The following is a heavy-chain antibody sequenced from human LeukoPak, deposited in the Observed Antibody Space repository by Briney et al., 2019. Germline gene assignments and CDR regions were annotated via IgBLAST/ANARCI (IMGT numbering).Heavy chain of an antibody. CDR1: GFTFSSYW. CDR3: AKDPRPYCSSTSCRPRGGYFDY. Sequence: PGGSLRLSCAASGFTFSSYWMHWVRQAPGKGLVWVSRINSDGSSTYYADSVKGRFTISRDNSKNTLYLQMNSLRAEDTAVYYCAKDPRPYCSSTSCRPRGGYFDYWGQGTLVTVSS. CDR2: INSDGSST. V-gene: IGHV3-74*01. D-gene: IGHD2-2*01. J-gene: IGHJ4*02.